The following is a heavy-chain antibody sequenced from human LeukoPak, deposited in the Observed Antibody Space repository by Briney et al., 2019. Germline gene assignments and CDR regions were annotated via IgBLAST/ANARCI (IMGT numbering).Heavy chain of an antibody. CDR2: INPGGGSK. CDR3: ARDSGSSWFDY. J-gene: IGHJ4*02. V-gene: IGHV1-46*01. CDR1: GYTFSSYY. Sequence: GASVKVSCKASGYTFSSYYMHGVRQAPGQGLEWMGIINPGGGSKSYAQKFQGRVTMTRDTSTSTVYMELSSLRSEDTAVYYCARDSGSSWFDYWGQGTLVTVSS. D-gene: IGHD6-13*01.